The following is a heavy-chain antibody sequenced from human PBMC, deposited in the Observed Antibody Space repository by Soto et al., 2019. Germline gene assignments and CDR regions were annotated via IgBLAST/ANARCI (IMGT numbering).Heavy chain of an antibody. J-gene: IGHJ3*02. CDR1: GGSIRGYS. V-gene: IGHV4-59*01. CDR3: ARVWGGAFDI. Sequence: SETLSLTCTVSGGSIRGYSWSWIRQSPGKGLEWIGYVYYSGGTNYSPSLNGRVTISVDTTENQFSLKVTSVTAADTAVYYCARVWGGAFDIWGQGTMV. CDR2: VYYSGGT. D-gene: IGHD3-10*01.